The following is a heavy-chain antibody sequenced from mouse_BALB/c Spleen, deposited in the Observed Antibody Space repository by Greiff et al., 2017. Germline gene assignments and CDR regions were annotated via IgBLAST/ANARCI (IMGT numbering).Heavy chain of an antibody. J-gene: IGHJ2*01. D-gene: IGHD1-1*01. V-gene: IGHV1-20*02. Sequence: EVQLQESGPELVKPGASVKISCKASGYSFTGYFMNWVMQSHGKSLEWIGRINPYNGDTFYNQKFKGKATLTVDKSSSTAHMELRSLASEDSAVYYCAGGDYGSSWGQGTTLTVSS. CDR2: INPYNGDT. CDR3: AGGDYGSS. CDR1: GYSFTGYF.